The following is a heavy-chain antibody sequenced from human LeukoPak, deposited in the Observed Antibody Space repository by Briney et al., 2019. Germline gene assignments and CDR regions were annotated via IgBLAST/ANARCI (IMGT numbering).Heavy chain of an antibody. V-gene: IGHV3-23*01. Sequence: GGSLRLSCVASGFTFSSYPMTWVRQSPGKGLEWVSAISGSGGSTYYADSVKGRFTISRDNSKNTLYLQMNSLRAEDTAVYYCAKDENYYDSSGYYHRPDYWGQGTLVTVSS. CDR2: ISGSGGST. CDR1: GFTFSSYP. J-gene: IGHJ4*02. D-gene: IGHD3-22*01. CDR3: AKDENYYDSSGYYHRPDY.